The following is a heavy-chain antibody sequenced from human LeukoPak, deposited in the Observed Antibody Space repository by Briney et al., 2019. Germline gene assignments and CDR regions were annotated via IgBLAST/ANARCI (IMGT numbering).Heavy chain of an antibody. J-gene: IGHJ4*02. V-gene: IGHV3-74*01. Sequence: GGSLRLSCAASGFTFSSYWMHWVRQAPGEGLVWVSRINSEGSSTSYADSVKGRFTISRDNAKNTLYLQMNSLRAEDTAVYYCARVSVQLWSSSDYWGQGTLVTVSS. CDR2: INSEGSST. D-gene: IGHD5-18*01. CDR1: GFTFSSYW. CDR3: ARVSVQLWSSSDY.